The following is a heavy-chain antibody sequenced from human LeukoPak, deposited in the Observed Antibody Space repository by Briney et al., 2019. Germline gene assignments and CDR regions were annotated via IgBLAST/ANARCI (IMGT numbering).Heavy chain of an antibody. CDR3: SNPYCTDGVCYPGY. CDR2: IRSKANSYAT. Sequence: GGSLRLSCAASGFTFSGSAMHWVRQASGKGLEWVGRIRSKANSYATAYAASVQGRFTISRDDSKNTAYLQMNSLETEDTAVYYCSNPYCTDGVCYPGYWGQGTLVTVSS. V-gene: IGHV3-73*01. D-gene: IGHD2-8*01. J-gene: IGHJ4*02. CDR1: GFTFSGSA.